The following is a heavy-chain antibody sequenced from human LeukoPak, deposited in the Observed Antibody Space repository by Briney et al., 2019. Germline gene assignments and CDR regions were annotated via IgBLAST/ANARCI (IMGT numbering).Heavy chain of an antibody. CDR2: VSGSGVST. CDR1: GFTFSSYA. D-gene: IGHD6-19*01. V-gene: IGHV3-23*01. Sequence: GGSLRLSCAASGFTFSSYAMTWVRQAPGKGLEWVSAVSGSGVSTYYADSVKGRFTISRDNSKNTLYLQMNSLRAEDTAVYYCAKRSSVDDYWGQGTLVTVSS. J-gene: IGHJ4*02. CDR3: AKRSSVDDY.